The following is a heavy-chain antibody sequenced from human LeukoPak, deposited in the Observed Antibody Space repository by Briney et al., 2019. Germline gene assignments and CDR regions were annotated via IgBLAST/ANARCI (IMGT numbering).Heavy chain of an antibody. CDR1: GYTFTCYY. V-gene: IGHV1-2*02. J-gene: IGHJ4*02. D-gene: IGHD2-15*01. Sequence: GASVKVSCKASGYTFTCYYMHWVRRAPGQGLEWMGWINPNSGGTNYAQKFQGRVTMTRDTSISTAYMELSRLRSDDTAVYYCARASAGIVVVVAAFDYWGQGTLVTVSS. CDR3: ARASAGIVVVVAAFDY. CDR2: INPNSGGT.